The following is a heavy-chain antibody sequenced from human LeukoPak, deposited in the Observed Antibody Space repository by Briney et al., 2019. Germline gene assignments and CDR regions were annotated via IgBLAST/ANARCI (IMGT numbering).Heavy chain of an antibody. CDR1: GGSIRNSSCY. V-gene: IGHV4-39*01. J-gene: IGHJ4*02. CDR2: IYYSGTT. Sequence: SETLSLTCTVSGGSIRNSSCYWGWIRQPPRKGRAWIGSIYYSGTTYYNPSLKSRVTISVDTSKNQFSLGLSSVTAADTAVYYCARLEYSGYGPFDYWGQGTLVIVSS. CDR3: ARLEYSGYGPFDY. D-gene: IGHD5-12*01.